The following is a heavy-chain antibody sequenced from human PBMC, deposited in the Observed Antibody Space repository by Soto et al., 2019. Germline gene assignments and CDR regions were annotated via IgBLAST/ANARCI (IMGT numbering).Heavy chain of an antibody. CDR1: GFTFGDYA. Sequence: GGSLRLSCTASGFTFGDYAMSWFRQAPGKGLEWVGFIRSKAYGGTTEYAASVKGRFTISRDDSKSIAYLQMNSLKTEDTAVYYCTRADIVVVPAATNYNPYYYYMDVWGKGTTVTVSS. J-gene: IGHJ6*03. CDR2: IRSKAYGGTT. CDR3: TRADIVVVPAATNYNPYYYYMDV. V-gene: IGHV3-49*03. D-gene: IGHD2-2*01.